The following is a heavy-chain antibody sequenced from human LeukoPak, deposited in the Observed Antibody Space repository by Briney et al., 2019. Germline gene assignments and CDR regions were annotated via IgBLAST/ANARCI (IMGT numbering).Heavy chain of an antibody. CDR1: GFTFSSCS. CDR3: ARLAVPAAPDVDY. J-gene: IGHJ4*02. Sequence: GGSLRLSCAASGFTFSSCSMNWVRQAPGKGLEWVSYISSSSSTIYYADSVKGRFTISRDNAKNSLYLQMNSLRAEDTAVYYCARLAVPAAPDVDYWGQGTLVTVSS. D-gene: IGHD2-2*01. V-gene: IGHV3-48*04. CDR2: ISSSSSTI.